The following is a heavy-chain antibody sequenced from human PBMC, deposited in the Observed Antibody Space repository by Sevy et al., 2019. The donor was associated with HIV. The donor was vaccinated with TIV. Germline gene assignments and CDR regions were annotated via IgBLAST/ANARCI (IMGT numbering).Heavy chain of an antibody. V-gene: IGHV1-69*13. CDR3: AREGGVATTVEHDAFDI. CDR1: GDTFSTYG. D-gene: IGHD1-1*01. Sequence: ASVKVSCKASGDTFSTYGLSWVRQAPGQGLEWMGGIIPIFGTPNYAQKFQGRVTITADESASTAYMELSSLRSEDTDLYYCAREGGVATTVEHDAFDIWGHGTLVTVSS. CDR2: IIPIFGTP. J-gene: IGHJ3*02.